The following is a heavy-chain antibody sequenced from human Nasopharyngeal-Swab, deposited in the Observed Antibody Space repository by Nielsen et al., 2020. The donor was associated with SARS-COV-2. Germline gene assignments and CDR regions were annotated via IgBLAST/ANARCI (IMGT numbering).Heavy chain of an antibody. CDR3: ARAIFGVVIIFNYYYMDV. CDR2: INHSGST. J-gene: IGHJ6*03. Sequence: RQAPGKGLEWIGEINHSGSTNYDPSLKSRVTISVDTSKNQFSLKLSSVTAADTAVYYCARAIFGVVIIFNYYYMDVWGKGTTVTVSS. V-gene: IGHV4-34*01. D-gene: IGHD3-3*01.